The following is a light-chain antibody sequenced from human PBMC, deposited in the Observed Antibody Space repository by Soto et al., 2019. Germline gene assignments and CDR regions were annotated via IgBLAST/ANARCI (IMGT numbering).Light chain of an antibody. Sequence: QSVLKQPPSVSGAPGQRVTISCTGSSSNIGADSDVHWYQQLPGTAPKLLIYDNTNRPSGVPDRFSGSKSGTSASLAITGLQAEDEADYYCHSVDNTLDVYVSRSGTKLTVL. CDR3: HSVDNTLDVYV. J-gene: IGLJ1*01. V-gene: IGLV1-40*01. CDR2: DNT. CDR1: SSNIGADSD.